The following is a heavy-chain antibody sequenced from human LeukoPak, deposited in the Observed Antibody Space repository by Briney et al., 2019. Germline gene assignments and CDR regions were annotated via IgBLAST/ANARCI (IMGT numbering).Heavy chain of an antibody. CDR2: IKEDGTEK. V-gene: IGHV3-7*03. Sequence: TGGSLRLSCAVSGFTFSSYWMSWVRQAPGKGLEWVANIKEDGTEKYYQDSVKGRFTISRDNSKSTLYLQMNSLRAEDTAVYYCAKDPKYLGAATQYWGQGTLVTVSS. CDR3: AKDPKYLGAATQY. J-gene: IGHJ4*02. D-gene: IGHD2-15*01. CDR1: GFTFSSYW.